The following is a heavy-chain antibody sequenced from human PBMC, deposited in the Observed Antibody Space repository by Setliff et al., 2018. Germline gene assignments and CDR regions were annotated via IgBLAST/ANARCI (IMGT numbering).Heavy chain of an antibody. Sequence: PSETLSLTCTVSGGSISSSNYYWGWIRQPPGKGLEWIGNIYYGGSAYYNPSLKSRVTISVDTSKNQFSLKLSSVTAADTAVYYCARTRGSSGWLNWFDPWGQGTLVTVSS. J-gene: IGHJ5*02. D-gene: IGHD6-19*01. CDR1: GGSISSSNYY. CDR2: IYYGGSA. CDR3: ARTRGSSGWLNWFDP. V-gene: IGHV4-39*07.